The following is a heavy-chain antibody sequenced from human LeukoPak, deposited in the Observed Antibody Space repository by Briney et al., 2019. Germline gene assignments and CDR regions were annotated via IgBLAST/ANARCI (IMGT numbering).Heavy chain of an antibody. Sequence: GGSLRLSCAASGFTFSNAWMSWVRQAPGKGLEWVGRIKSKTDGGTTDYAAPVKGRFTISRDDSKNTLYLQMNSLKTEDTAVYYRTTAGDIVVVPAATNWWGQGTLVTVSS. CDR1: GFTFSNAW. CDR3: TTAGDIVVVPAATNW. CDR2: IKSKTDGGTT. D-gene: IGHD2-2*01. V-gene: IGHV3-15*01. J-gene: IGHJ4*02.